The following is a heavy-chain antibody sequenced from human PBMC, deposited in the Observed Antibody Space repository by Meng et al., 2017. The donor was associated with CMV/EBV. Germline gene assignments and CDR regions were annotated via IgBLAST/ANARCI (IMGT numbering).Heavy chain of an antibody. CDR2: IYSGGST. CDR1: GFTVRSNY. CDR3: ASTARNYYYYGMDV. D-gene: IGHD2-21*02. V-gene: IGHV3-66*02. Sequence: GGSLRLSCAASGFTVRSNYMSWVRQAPGKGLEWVSVIYSGGSTYYADSVKGRFTISRDNSKNTLYLQMNSLRPEDTAVYYCASTARNYYYYGMDVWGQGTTVTVSS. J-gene: IGHJ6*02.